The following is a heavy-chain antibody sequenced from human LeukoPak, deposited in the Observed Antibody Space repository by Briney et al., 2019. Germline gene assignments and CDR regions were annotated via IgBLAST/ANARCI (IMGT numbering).Heavy chain of an antibody. CDR3: AEDHSSGFVDY. D-gene: IGHD6-19*01. J-gene: IGHJ4*02. V-gene: IGHV3-30*18. CDR2: ISYDGSNE. CDR1: GFTFSSFG. Sequence: GGSLRLSCTGSGFTFSSFGMHWVRQAPGKGLEWVTLISYDGSNEHYADSVKGRFTISRDNSKNTLYLQMNSLRVEDTAVYYCAEDHSSGFVDYWGQGTLDAVSS.